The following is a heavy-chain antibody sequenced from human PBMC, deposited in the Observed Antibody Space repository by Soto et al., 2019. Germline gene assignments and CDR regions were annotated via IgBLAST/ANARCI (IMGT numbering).Heavy chain of an antibody. CDR3: ARDQRAFRYFDY. J-gene: IGHJ4*03. V-gene: IGHV1-18*01. CDR2: IGGYKGNT. CDR1: GYTFTNYG. Sequence: ASVKVSCKASGYTFTNYGVSWVRQAPGQGLEWMGWIGGYKGNTNYAQKLQGRVTLTTDASTSTAYMELRSLRSDDTAIYYCARDQRAFRYFDYWGQGILVTVSS.